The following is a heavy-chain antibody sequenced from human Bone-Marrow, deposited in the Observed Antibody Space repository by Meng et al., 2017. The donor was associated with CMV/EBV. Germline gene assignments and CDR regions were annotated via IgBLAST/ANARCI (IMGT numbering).Heavy chain of an antibody. J-gene: IGHJ5*02. Sequence: VQLVQSGAEMRKPGASVKISCTGAGFSFNDYSVDWVRQASGQGLEWMGWINPNSGGTNYAQKFQGRVTMTRDTSISTAYMELSRLRSDDTAVYYCAAIEYSSSRGWFDPWGQGTLVTVSS. CDR1: GFSFNDYS. CDR3: AAIEYSSSRGWFDP. D-gene: IGHD6-6*01. CDR2: INPNSGGT. V-gene: IGHV1-2*02.